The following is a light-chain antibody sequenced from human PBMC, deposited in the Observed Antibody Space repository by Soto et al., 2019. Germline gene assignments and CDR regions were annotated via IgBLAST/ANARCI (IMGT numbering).Light chain of an antibody. CDR3: QQYNNGYT. CDR2: GAS. J-gene: IGKJ2*01. CDR1: QSVSSN. Sequence: EIVMTQSPATLSVSPGERATLSCGASQSVSSNLAWYQQKPGQAPRLLIYGASTRATGIPARFSGSGSGTEFTLTISSLQSEDFAVYYCQQYNNGYTFGQGTKLEIK. V-gene: IGKV3-15*01.